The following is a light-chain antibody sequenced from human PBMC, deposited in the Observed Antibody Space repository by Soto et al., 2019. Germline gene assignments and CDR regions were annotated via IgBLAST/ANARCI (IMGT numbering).Light chain of an antibody. J-gene: IGKJ4*01. Sequence: EIVMTQSPATLSVSPGERVTLSCRASQSVSSKLAWYQQKPGQAPRLLIYGASTRAPGIPARFSGSGSGTEFTLTISSLQSEEGAVYYCQQYSNRPSLTFGGGIKVEIK. CDR1: QSVSSK. CDR2: GAS. CDR3: QQYSNRPSLT. V-gene: IGKV3D-15*01.